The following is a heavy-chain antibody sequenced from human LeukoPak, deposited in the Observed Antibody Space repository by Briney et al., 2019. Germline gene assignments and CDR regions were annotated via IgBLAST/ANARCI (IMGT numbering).Heavy chain of an antibody. D-gene: IGHD2-15*01. CDR1: GGSFSGYY. CDR2: INHSGST. Sequence: SETLSLTCAVYGGSFSGYYWSWIRQPPGKGLEWIGEINHSGSTNYNPSLKSRVTISVDTSKNQFSLKLSSVTAADTAVCYCARGRWVGWFDPWGQGTLVTVSS. J-gene: IGHJ5*02. V-gene: IGHV4-34*01. CDR3: ARGRWVGWFDP.